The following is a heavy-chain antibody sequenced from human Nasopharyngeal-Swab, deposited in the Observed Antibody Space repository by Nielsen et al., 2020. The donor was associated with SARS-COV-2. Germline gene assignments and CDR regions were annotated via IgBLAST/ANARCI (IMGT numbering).Heavy chain of an antibody. J-gene: IGHJ4*02. CDR2: ISGSGGST. D-gene: IGHD2-2*01. V-gene: IGHV3-23*01. CDR3: AKSAGIVVPAAMLGTIDY. CDR1: GFTFSSYA. Sequence: GESLKISCAASGFTFSSYAMSWVRQAPGKGLEWVSAISGSGGSTYYADSVKGRFTISRDYSKNTLYLQMNSLRAEDTAVYYCAKSAGIVVPAAMLGTIDYWGQGTLVTVSS.